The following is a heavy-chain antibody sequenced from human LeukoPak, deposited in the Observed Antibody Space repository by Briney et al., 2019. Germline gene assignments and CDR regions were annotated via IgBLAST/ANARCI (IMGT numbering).Heavy chain of an antibody. V-gene: IGHV3-21*01. CDR3: ARDKEVGYDSSGYPYYFDY. Sequence: GGSLRLSCAASGFTVSSYSMNWVRQAPGKGLEWVSSISSSSSYIYYEDSGKGRFTISRDNAKNSLDLQMNSLRAEDMAVYYCARDKEVGYDSSGYPYYFDYWGQGTLVIVSS. J-gene: IGHJ4*02. D-gene: IGHD3-22*01. CDR2: ISSSSSYI. CDR1: GFTVSSYS.